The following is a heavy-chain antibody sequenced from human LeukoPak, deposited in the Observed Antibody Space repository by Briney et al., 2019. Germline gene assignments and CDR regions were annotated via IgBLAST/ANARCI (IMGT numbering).Heavy chain of an antibody. CDR2: IIPIFGTA. Sequence: SVKVSRKASGGTFSSYAISWVRQAPGQGLEWMGRIIPIFGTANYAQKFQGRVTITTDESTSTAYMELSSLRSEDTAVYHCARDRELLDAFDIWRQETMVTVSS. CDR1: GGTFSSYA. CDR3: ARDRELLDAFDI. J-gene: IGHJ3*02. D-gene: IGHD1-26*01. V-gene: IGHV1-69*05.